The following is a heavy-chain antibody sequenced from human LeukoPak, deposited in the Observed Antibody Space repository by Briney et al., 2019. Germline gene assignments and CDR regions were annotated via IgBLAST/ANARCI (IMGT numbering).Heavy chain of an antibody. CDR1: GGCVSSHSAS. Sequence: QTLSLPCALSGGCVSSHSASWNWLKPPASRGVAWLGRAYYRSKWYNDYAVSVKSRISIHPDTSKNQFSLQLNSVTPEDTAVYDCARGPDFWSGLFDYWGQGTLVTVSS. CDR2: AYYRSKWYN. V-gene: IGHV6-1*01. D-gene: IGHD3-3*01. CDR3: ARGPDFWSGLFDY. J-gene: IGHJ4*02.